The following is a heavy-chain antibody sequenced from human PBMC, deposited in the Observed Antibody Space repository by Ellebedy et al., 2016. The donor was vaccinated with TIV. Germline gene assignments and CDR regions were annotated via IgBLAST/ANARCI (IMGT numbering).Heavy chain of an antibody. CDR3: ATASSSWYWSSAFDI. CDR2: ISGSGGST. Sequence: GESLKISXAASGFTFSSYAMSWVRQAPGKGLEWVSAISGSGGSTYYADSVKGRFTISRDNSKNTLYLQMNSLRAEDTAVYYCATASSSWYWSSAFDIWGQGTMVTVSS. D-gene: IGHD6-13*01. CDR1: GFTFSSYA. J-gene: IGHJ3*02. V-gene: IGHV3-23*01.